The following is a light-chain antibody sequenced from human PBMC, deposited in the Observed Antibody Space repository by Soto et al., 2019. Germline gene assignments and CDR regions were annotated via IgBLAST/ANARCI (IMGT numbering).Light chain of an antibody. CDR2: AAS. CDR1: QSISSY. V-gene: IGKV1-39*01. J-gene: IGKJ1*01. CDR3: QQSYSTPQT. Sequence: DIQMPQSPYSLSASVGDRVTITCRASQSISSYLNWYQQKPGKAPKLLIYAASSLQSGVPSRFSGSGSGTDFTLTISSLQPEDFAPYYCQQSYSTPQTFGQGTKVDIK.